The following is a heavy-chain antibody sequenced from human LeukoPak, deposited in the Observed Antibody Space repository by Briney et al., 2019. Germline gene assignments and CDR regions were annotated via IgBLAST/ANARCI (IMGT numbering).Heavy chain of an antibody. V-gene: IGHV1-24*01. CDR1: GYIFSNFF. J-gene: IGHJ4*02. D-gene: IGHD5-18*01. CDR2: FDPEDGET. CDR3: ATSNGYSYGTSN. Sequence: ASVKVSCKASGYIFSNFFSSYGITWVRQAPGKGLEWMGGFDPEDGETIYAQKFQGRVTMTEDTSTDTAYMELSSLRSEDTAVYYCATSNGYSYGTSNWGQGTLVTVSS.